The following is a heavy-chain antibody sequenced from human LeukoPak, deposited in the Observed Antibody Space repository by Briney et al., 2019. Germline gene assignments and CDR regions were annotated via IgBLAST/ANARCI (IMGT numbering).Heavy chain of an antibody. J-gene: IGHJ4*02. CDR1: GFTFSSYS. CDR3: ARDRGGSYSAIDY. Sequence: GGSLRLSCAASGFTFSSYSMNWVRQAPGKGLEGVSFISSSSSTIYYADSVKGRFNISRDNAKNSLYLQMNSLRAEDTAVYYCARDRGGSYSAIDYWGQGTLVTVSS. D-gene: IGHD1-26*01. CDR2: ISSSSSTI. V-gene: IGHV3-48*04.